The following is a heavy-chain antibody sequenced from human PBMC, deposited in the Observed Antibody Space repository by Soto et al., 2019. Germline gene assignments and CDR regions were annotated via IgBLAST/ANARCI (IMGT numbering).Heavy chain of an antibody. CDR2: IYYSGST. CDR3: AREKTYYDFWSGYFDYYYGMDV. CDR1: GGSVSSGSYY. J-gene: IGHJ6*02. V-gene: IGHV4-61*01. Sequence: SETLSLTCTVSGGSVSSGSYYWSWIRQPPGKGLEWIGYIYYSGSTNYNPSLKSRVTISVDTSKNQFSLKMSSVTAADTAVYYCAREKTYYDFWSGYFDYYYGMDVWRQGTTVT. D-gene: IGHD3-3*01.